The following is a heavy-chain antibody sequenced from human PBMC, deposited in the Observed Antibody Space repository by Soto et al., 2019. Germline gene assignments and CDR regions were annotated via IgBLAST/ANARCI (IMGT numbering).Heavy chain of an antibody. V-gene: IGHV4-30-4*01. CDR1: GGSISSGDYY. Sequence: QVQLQESGPGLVKPSQTLSLTCTVSGGSISSGDYYWCWIRQPPGQGLEWIGYIYYSGSTYYNPSLKGRVTISVDTSKNQCSLKLSSVTAADTAVYYCARDGGVVYYYGMDVWGQGTTVTVSS. CDR2: IYYSGST. J-gene: IGHJ6*02. D-gene: IGHD3-16*01. CDR3: ARDGGVVYYYGMDV.